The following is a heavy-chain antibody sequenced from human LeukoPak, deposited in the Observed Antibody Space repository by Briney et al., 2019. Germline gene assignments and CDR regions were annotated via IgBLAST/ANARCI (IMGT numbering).Heavy chain of an antibody. CDR3: ARVSVEMATIR. D-gene: IGHD5-24*01. Sequence: PGGSLILSCAASGFTFSSYSMNWVRQAPGKGLEWVSSISSSSSYIYYADSVKGRFTISRDNAKNSLYLQMNSLRAEDTAVYYCARVSVEMATIRWGQGTLVTVSS. CDR2: ISSSSSYI. CDR1: GFTFSSYS. J-gene: IGHJ4*02. V-gene: IGHV3-21*01.